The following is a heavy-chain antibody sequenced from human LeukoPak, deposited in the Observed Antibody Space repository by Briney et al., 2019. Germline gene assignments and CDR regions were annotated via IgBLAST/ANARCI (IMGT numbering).Heavy chain of an antibody. D-gene: IGHD4-11*01. CDR2: INHSGST. CDR1: GGSFSGYY. J-gene: IGHJ6*02. V-gene: IGHV4-34*01. CDR3: AGAHDDYSNPKSPDYYYYYGMDV. Sequence: SETLSLTCAVYGGSFSGYYWSWIRQPPGKGLEWIGEINHSGSTNYNPSLKSRVTISVDKSKNQFSLKLSSVTAADTAVYYCAGAHDDYSNPKSPDYYYYYGMDVWGQGTTVTVSS.